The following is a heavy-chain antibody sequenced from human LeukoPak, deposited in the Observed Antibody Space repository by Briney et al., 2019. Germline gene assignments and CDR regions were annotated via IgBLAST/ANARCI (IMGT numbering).Heavy chain of an antibody. CDR1: GGSISSYY. CDR3: ARSPYSSSWYYYFDY. CDR2: IYYSGST. D-gene: IGHD6-13*01. Sequence: SETPSLTCTVSGGSISSYYWSWIRQPPGKGLEWIGYIYYSGSTNYNPSLKSRVTISADTSKNQFSLRLSSVTAADTAVYYCARSPYSSSWYYYFDYWGRGTLVTVSS. V-gene: IGHV4-59*01. J-gene: IGHJ4*02.